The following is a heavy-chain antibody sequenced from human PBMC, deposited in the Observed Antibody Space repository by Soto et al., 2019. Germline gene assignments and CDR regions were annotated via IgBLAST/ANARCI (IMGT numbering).Heavy chain of an antibody. CDR3: AIYVGYCSGGSCYSSGIYGMDV. V-gene: IGHV1-69*13. CDR2: IIPIFGTA. CDR1: GGTFSSYA. D-gene: IGHD2-15*01. Sequence: ASVKVSCKASGGTFSSYAISWVRQAPGQGLEWMGGIIPIFGTANYAQKLQGRVTITADESTSTAYMELSSLRSEDTAVYYCAIYVGYCSGGSCYSSGIYGMDVWGQGTTVTVSS. J-gene: IGHJ6*02.